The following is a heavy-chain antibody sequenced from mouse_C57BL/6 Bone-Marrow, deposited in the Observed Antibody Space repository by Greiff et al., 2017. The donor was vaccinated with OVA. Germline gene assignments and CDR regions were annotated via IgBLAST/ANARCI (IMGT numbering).Heavy chain of an antibody. CDR1: GYTFTSYW. Sequence: QVQLKQPGAELVKPGASVKVSCKASGYTFTSYWMHWVKQRPGQGLEWIGRIHPSDSDTNYNQKFKGKATLTVDKSSSTAYMQLSSLTSEDSAVYYCANGGSSGRSFAYWGQGTLVTVSA. CDR2: IHPSDSDT. J-gene: IGHJ3*01. V-gene: IGHV1-74*01. CDR3: ANGGSSGRSFAY. D-gene: IGHD3-2*02.